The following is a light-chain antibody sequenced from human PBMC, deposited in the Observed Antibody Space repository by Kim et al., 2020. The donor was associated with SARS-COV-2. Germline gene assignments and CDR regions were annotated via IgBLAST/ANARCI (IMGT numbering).Light chain of an antibody. CDR1: QSISNF. Sequence: DVQMTQSPSTLSASVGDRVTITCRASQSISNFVAWYQQRPGQAPKLLMSDASTLESGVPSRFSGSGSGTEFTLTISSLQADDFATYYCQQYQGYAYTFGQGTKLEI. CDR3: QQYQGYAYT. J-gene: IGKJ2*01. CDR2: DAS. V-gene: IGKV1-5*03.